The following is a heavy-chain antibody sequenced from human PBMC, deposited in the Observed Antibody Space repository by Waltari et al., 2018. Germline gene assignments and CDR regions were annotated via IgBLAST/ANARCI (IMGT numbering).Heavy chain of an antibody. Sequence: QVQLQESGPGLVKPSGTLSLTCAVSGGSISSSNWWSWVSQPPGKGLEWIGEIYHSGSTNYNPSLKSRVTISVDKSKNQFSLKLSSVTAADTAVYYCARVGEGIGDSSGYRPFDYWGQGTLVTVSS. CDR3: ARVGEGIGDSSGYRPFDY. CDR1: GGSISSSNW. D-gene: IGHD3-22*01. V-gene: IGHV4-4*02. J-gene: IGHJ4*02. CDR2: IYHSGST.